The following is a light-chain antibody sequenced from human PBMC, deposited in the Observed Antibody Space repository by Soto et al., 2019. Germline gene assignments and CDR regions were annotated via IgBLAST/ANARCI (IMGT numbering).Light chain of an antibody. J-gene: IGKJ1*01. V-gene: IGKV1-17*03. CDR2: AAS. Sequence: DIQMTQSPSAMSASLGDRVTITCGASQGINNYLVWFQQKPGKVPKRLIYAASSLQSGVPSRFSGSGYGTEFNLTISSLQTEDSATYYCLQHNSYPWTFGRGTKVDIK. CDR3: LQHNSYPWT. CDR1: QGINNY.